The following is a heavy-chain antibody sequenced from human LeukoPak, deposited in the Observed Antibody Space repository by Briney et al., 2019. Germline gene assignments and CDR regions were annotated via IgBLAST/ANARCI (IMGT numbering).Heavy chain of an antibody. CDR1: GFTFSSYG. CDR2: IWYDGSNK. CDR3: ARNQDYGVYNSVGAFDI. V-gene: IGHV3-33*01. J-gene: IGHJ3*02. Sequence: PGRSLRLSCAASGFTFSSYGMHWVRQAPREGLEWVAVIWYDGSNKYYADSVKGRFTISRDNSKNTLYLQMNSLRAEDTAVYYCARNQDYGVYNSVGAFDIWGQGTMVTVSS. D-gene: IGHD4-17*01.